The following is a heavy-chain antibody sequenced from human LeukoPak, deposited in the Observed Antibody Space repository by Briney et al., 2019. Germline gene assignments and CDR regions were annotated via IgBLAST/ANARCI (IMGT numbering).Heavy chain of an antibody. J-gene: IGHJ4*02. CDR2: IYSGSST. D-gene: IGHD2-21*01. Sequence: GGSLRLSCAASGFTVSSNYMSWVRQAPGKGLEWVSVIYSGSSTYYADSVKGRFTISRDNSKNTLYLQMNSLRAEDTAVYYCAKTGHIVVVIALDYWGQGTLVTVS. CDR3: AKTGHIVVVIALDY. V-gene: IGHV3-53*01. CDR1: GFTVSSNY.